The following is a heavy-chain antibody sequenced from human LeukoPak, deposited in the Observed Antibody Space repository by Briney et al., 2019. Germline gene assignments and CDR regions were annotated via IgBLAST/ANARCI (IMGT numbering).Heavy chain of an antibody. CDR3: ARESTDYYDTTGYYYGPVY. CDR2: IIPIFGTA. V-gene: IGHV1-69*13. D-gene: IGHD3-22*01. CDR1: GGTFSSYA. Sequence: SVKVSCKASGGTFSSYAISWVRQAPGQGLEWMGGIIPIFGTANYAQSFRGRLTITADESTSTAYMELTNLRSEDTAVYYCARESTDYYDTTGYYYGPVYWGQGTLVTVSS. J-gene: IGHJ4*02.